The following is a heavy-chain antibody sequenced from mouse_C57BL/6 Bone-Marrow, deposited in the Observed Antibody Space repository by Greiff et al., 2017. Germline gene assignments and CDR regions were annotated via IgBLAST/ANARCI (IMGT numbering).Heavy chain of an antibody. D-gene: IGHD1-1*01. V-gene: IGHV10-1*01. CDR2: IRSKSNNYAT. Sequence: DVKLVESGGGLVQPKGSLKLSCAASGFSFNTYAMNWVRQAPGKGLEWVARIRSKSNNYATYYADSVKDRFTISRDDSESMLYLQMNNLKTEDTAMYYCVGLNYYGSSYDAMDYWGQGTSVTVSS. J-gene: IGHJ4*01. CDR1: GFSFNTYA. CDR3: VGLNYYGSSYDAMDY.